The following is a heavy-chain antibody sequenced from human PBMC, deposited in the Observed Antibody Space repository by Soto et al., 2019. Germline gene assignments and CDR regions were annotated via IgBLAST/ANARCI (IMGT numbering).Heavy chain of an antibody. V-gene: IGHV1-3*05. CDR3: ARSEYTSGWTGY. CDR2: INAGNDNT. D-gene: IGHD6-19*01. J-gene: IGHJ4*02. Sequence: QVQLVQSGAEEKKPGASVKVSCKASGYTFTSYAMHWVRQAPGQRLEWMGWINAGNDNTKYSPKFQGRVTITRDTSASTAYMELSSLRSEDKAVSYCARSEYTSGWTGYWGQGTLVTVSS. CDR1: GYTFTSYA.